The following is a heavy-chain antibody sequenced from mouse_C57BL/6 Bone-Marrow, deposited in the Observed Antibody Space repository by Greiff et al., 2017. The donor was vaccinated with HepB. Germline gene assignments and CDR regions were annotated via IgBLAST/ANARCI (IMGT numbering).Heavy chain of an antibody. D-gene: IGHD2-1*01. V-gene: IGHV5-4*01. CDR2: ISDGGSYT. J-gene: IGHJ3*01. Sequence: VQLKESGGGLVKPGGSLKLSCAASGFTFSSYAMSWVRQTPEKRLEWVATISDGGSYTYYPDNVKGRFTISRDNAKNNLYLQMSHLKSEDTAMYYCARDMDYGNSWFAYWGQGTLVTVSA. CDR1: GFTFSSYA. CDR3: ARDMDYGNSWFAY.